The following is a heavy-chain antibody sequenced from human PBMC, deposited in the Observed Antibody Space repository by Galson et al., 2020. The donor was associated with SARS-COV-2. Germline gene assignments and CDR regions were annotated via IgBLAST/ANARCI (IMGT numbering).Heavy chain of an antibody. CDR2: IKSKTDGGTT. CDR3: TTEPRGITIFGVVIIDGDY. CDR1: GFTFSNAW. Sequence: RLSCAASGFTFSNAWMSWVRQAPGQGLECVGRIKSKTDGGTTDYAAPVKGRFTISRDDSKNTLYLQMTSLKTEETAVYYCTTEPRGITIFGVVIIDGDYWGQGTLVTVSS. V-gene: IGHV3-15*01. J-gene: IGHJ4*02. D-gene: IGHD3-3*01.